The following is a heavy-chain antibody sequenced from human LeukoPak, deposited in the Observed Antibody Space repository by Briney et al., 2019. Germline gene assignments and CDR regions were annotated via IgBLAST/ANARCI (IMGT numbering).Heavy chain of an antibody. CDR1: GGSISSYY. CDR3: AREGIAAAGIISLHYYYYGMDV. D-gene: IGHD6-13*01. CDR2: IYYSGNT. J-gene: IGHJ6*02. Sequence: SETLSLTCTVSGGSISSYYWSWVRQPPGKGLEWIGYIYYSGNTNYNPSLKSRVTMSVDTSKNQFSLKLSSVTAADTAVYYCAREGIAAAGIISLHYYYYGMDVWGQGTTVTVSS. V-gene: IGHV4-59*12.